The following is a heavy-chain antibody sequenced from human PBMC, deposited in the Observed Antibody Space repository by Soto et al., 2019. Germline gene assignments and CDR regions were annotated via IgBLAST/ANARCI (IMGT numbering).Heavy chain of an antibody. CDR1: GYTFTGYY. J-gene: IGHJ4*02. D-gene: IGHD2-2*01. CDR2: INPNSGGT. Sequence: GASVKVSCKASGYTFTGYYMHWVRQAPGQGLEWMGWINPNSGGTNYAQKFQGWVTMTRDTSISTAYMELSRLRSDDTAVYYCAREGYCSSTSCYWFDYWGQGTLVTVSS. V-gene: IGHV1-2*04. CDR3: AREGYCSSTSCYWFDY.